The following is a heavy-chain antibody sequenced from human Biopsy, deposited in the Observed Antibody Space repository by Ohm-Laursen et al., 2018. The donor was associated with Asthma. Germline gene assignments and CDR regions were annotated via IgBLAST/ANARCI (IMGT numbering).Heavy chain of an antibody. CDR2: IYSGGTS. CDR3: ARGDSSGWSHYYFDY. Sequence: GSLRLSCAAPGFAVSRDHMFWVRQAPGKGLEWVSVIYSGGTSHTADSVRGRFTISRDYSKSTLYLQMHSLRAEDTAVYYCARGDSSGWSHYYFDYWGQGTLVTVSS. J-gene: IGHJ4*02. CDR1: GFAVSRDH. V-gene: IGHV3-53*01. D-gene: IGHD6-19*01.